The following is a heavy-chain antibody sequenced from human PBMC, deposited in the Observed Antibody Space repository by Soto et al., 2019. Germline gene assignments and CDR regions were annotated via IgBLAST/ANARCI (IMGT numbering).Heavy chain of an antibody. CDR1: GGSISSSSYY. CDR2: FYYSGST. J-gene: IGHJ3*02. Sequence: QLQLQESGPGLVKPSETLSLTCTVSGGSISSSSYYWGWIRQPPGKGLEWIGSFYYSGSTYYNPSLKSRATIPVDTSKSQFSLKLSTVSAADTAVYYCAMGYDSSGYYHDAFPIWGQGTMVTVSS. V-gene: IGHV4-39*01. CDR3: AMGYDSSGYYHDAFPI. D-gene: IGHD3-22*01.